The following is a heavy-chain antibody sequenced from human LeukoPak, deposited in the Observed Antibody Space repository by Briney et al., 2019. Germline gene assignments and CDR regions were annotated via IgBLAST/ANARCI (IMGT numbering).Heavy chain of an antibody. CDR3: ARDLWLPAMVRGVIASNSLDY. V-gene: IGHV3-23*01. CDR2: ISGSGGST. CDR1: GFTFSSYA. Sequence: GGSLRLSCAASGFTFSSYAMSWVRQAPGKGLEWVSAISGSGGSTYYADSVKGRFTISRDNSKNTLYLQMNSLRAEDTAVYYCARDLWLPAMVRGVIASNSLDYWGQGTLVTVSS. J-gene: IGHJ4*02. D-gene: IGHD3-10*01.